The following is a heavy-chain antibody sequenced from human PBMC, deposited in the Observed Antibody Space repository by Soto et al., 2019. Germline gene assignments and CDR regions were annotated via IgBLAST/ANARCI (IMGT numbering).Heavy chain of an antibody. CDR2: IYYSGRP. J-gene: IGHJ4*02. CDR3: ARAGGTFS. V-gene: IGHV4-31*03. CDR1: SGSISSGGYY. Sequence: QVHLQESGPGLVKPSQTLSLPCTVSSGSISSGGYYWSWIRQHLGKALEWTGYIYYSGRPYYTPYLESRVTISVDTSKNQFSLKLSSVTAADTAVYYCARAGGTFSWGQGTLVTLSS. D-gene: IGHD1-1*01.